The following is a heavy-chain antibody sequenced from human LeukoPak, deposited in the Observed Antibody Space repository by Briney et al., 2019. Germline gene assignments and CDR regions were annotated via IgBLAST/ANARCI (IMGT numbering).Heavy chain of an antibody. V-gene: IGHV1-2*02. CDR2: INPNSGGT. Sequence: ASVKVSCKASGYTFTGYYMHWVRQAPGQGLEWMGWINPNSGGTNYAQKFQGRVTMTRDTSISTAYMELSRLRSDDTAVYYCARDLDGYNSPFGYWGQGTLVTVSS. J-gene: IGHJ4*02. D-gene: IGHD5-24*01. CDR3: ARDLDGYNSPFGY. CDR1: GYTFTGYY.